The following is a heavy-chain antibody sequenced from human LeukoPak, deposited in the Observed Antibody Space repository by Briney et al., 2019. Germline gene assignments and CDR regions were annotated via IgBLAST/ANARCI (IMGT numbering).Heavy chain of an antibody. CDR2: INPNSSGT. CDR3: ASLYQKGIPDY. V-gene: IGHV1-2*02. J-gene: IGHJ4*02. CDR1: GYTFTGYY. D-gene: IGHD2-2*01. Sequence: ASVKVSCKSSGYTFTGYYMHWVRQAPGQGLEWMGWINPNSSGTDYAQKFQGRVTMTRDTSISTAYMELRRLRSDDTAVYYCASLYQKGIPDYWGQGTLVTVSS.